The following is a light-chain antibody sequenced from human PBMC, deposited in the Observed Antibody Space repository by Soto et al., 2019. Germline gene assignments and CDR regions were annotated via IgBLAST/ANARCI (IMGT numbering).Light chain of an antibody. J-gene: IGLJ1*01. Sequence: LTQPASVSGSPGQSITISCTGTSRDVGGYDYVSWYQQHPGKVPRVMIYEVSNRPSGVSNRFSGSKSGNTASLTISGLQAEDEADYYCSSYTSSSIYYVFGTGTKVTVL. CDR1: SRDVGGYDY. CDR3: SSYTSSSIYYV. V-gene: IGLV2-14*01. CDR2: EVS.